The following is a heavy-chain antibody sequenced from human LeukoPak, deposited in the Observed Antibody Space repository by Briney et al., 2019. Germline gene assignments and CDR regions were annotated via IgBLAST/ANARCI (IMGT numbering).Heavy chain of an antibody. J-gene: IGHJ4*02. CDR1: GFTFSSYG. V-gene: IGHV3-30*18. CDR3: AKDGGGYRFDY. D-gene: IGHD1-26*01. Sequence: GRSLRLSCAASGFTFSSYGMHWVRQAPGKGLEWVAVISYDGSNKYYADSVKGRFTISRDNSKNTLYLQMNSLRAEDTAVYYCAKDGGGYRFDYWGQGTLVTVSS. CDR2: ISYDGSNK.